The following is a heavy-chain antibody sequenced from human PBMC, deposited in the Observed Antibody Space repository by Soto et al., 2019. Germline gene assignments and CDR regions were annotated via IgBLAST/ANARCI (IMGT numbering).Heavy chain of an antibody. Sequence: ASVKVSCKASGYTFYSYGISWVRRAPGQGLEWMGWISTYNGITNYAPKLQDRVTMTTDTSTSTAYMELRSLRSDDTAVYFCARGGVPATYDYYYMDVWGKGTTVTVSS. J-gene: IGHJ6*03. CDR2: ISTYNGIT. CDR3: ARGGVPATYDYYYMDV. V-gene: IGHV1-18*01. D-gene: IGHD3-3*01. CDR1: GYTFYSYG.